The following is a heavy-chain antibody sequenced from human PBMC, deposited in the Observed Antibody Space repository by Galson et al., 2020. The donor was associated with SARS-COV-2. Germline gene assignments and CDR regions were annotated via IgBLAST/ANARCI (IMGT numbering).Heavy chain of an antibody. D-gene: IGHD3-22*01. CDR2: IYYSGTT. V-gene: IGHV4-31*11. CDR3: ARVQTFYYDQRGHYINYYFAS. CDR1: GDSISTAGYY. J-gene: IGHJ4*02. Sequence: ASETLSLTCAVSGDSISTAGYYWSWIRQHPGKGLEWIGFIYYSGTTNYNPSLKSRVTISVDTSEKQFSLKLRSVTAADTAVYYCARVQTFYYDQRGHYINYYFASWGQGTLVTVSS.